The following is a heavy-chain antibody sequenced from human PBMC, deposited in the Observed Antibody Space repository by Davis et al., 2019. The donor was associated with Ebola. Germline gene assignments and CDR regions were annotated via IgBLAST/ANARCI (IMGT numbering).Heavy chain of an antibody. Sequence: ASVKVSCKASGYTFTGYYMHWVRQAPGQGLEWMGWINPNSGGTNYAQKFQGRVTMTRDTSISTAYMELSRLRSEDTAVYYCARGRRTIFGVVLPVDVWGQGTTVTVSS. V-gene: IGHV1-2*02. D-gene: IGHD3-3*01. CDR3: ARGRRTIFGVVLPVDV. CDR2: INPNSGGT. CDR1: GYTFTGYY. J-gene: IGHJ6*02.